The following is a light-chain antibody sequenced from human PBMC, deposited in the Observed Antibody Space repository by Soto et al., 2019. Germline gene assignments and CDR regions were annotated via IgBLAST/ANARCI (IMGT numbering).Light chain of an antibody. V-gene: IGKV1-39*01. Sequence: DIQMTQSPSSLSASVGDRVTITCRASQSISSYLNWYQQKPGKAPKLLIYLVSNRASGVPDRFSGSGSGTDFTLKISRVEAEDFGLYYCMQALETPLTFGQGTRLEIK. CDR2: LVS. CDR1: QSISSY. CDR3: MQALETPLT. J-gene: IGKJ5*01.